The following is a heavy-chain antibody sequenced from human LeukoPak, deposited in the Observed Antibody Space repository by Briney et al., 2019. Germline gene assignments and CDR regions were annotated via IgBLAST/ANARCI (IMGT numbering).Heavy chain of an antibody. D-gene: IGHD2-2*01. J-gene: IGHJ4*02. Sequence: GGSLRLSCEDSGFTFSSSAMTWVRQAPGKGLEWVSSISIDVDKTYYADSVKGRVTISRDNSKTTLYLQMNSLRAEDTAVYYCAKFSRYYCSSTRCSKYFDYWGQGTLVTVSS. CDR3: AKFSRYYCSSTRCSKYFDY. CDR2: ISIDVDKT. V-gene: IGHV3-23*01. CDR1: GFTFSSSA.